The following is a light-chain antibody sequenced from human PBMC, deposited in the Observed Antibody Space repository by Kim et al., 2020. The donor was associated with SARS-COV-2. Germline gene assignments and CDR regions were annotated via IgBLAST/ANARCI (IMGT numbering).Light chain of an antibody. CDR2: DAS. Sequence: SASVGDRVTITCRASQGINSALAWYLQKPGKRPELLIYDASTFQTGVSSRLSGRGSGTAFTLTITDLQPEDLGIYYCQQFKNYPYTFGQGTKLEI. CDR3: QQFKNYPYT. CDR1: QGINSA. V-gene: IGKV1D-13*01. J-gene: IGKJ2*01.